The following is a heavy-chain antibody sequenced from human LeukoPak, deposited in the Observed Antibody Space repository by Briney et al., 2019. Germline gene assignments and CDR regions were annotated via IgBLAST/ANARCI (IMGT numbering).Heavy chain of an antibody. D-gene: IGHD2-2*01. CDR1: GYSFTSYW. Sequence: GESLKISCKGSGYSFTSYWIGWVRQMPGKGLEWMGIIYPGDSDTRYSPSFQGQVTISADKSISTAYLQWSSLKASDTAMYYCARQFSIVVVPAAMDAFDIWGQGTMVTVSS. CDR3: ARQFSIVVVPAAMDAFDI. CDR2: IYPGDSDT. V-gene: IGHV5-51*01. J-gene: IGHJ3*02.